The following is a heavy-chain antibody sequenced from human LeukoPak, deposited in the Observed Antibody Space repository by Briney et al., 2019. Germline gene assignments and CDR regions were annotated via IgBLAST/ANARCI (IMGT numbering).Heavy chain of an antibody. V-gene: IGHV3-21*01. J-gene: IGHJ4*02. Sequence: GGSLRLSCAASGFTFSSYRMHWVRQAPGEGLEWVSSIISSSSYIYYADSVKGRFTISRDNAKNSLYLQMSSLRAEDTAVYYCARDLRAMVRGVIHYWGQGTLVTVSS. D-gene: IGHD3-10*01. CDR1: GFTFSSYR. CDR3: ARDLRAMVRGVIHY. CDR2: IISSSSYI.